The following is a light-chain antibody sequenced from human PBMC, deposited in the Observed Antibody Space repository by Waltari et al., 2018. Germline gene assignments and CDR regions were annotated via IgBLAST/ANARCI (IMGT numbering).Light chain of an antibody. J-gene: IGLJ3*02. CDR2: DVD. CDR1: NSDVGAYDY. Sequence: QSALTQPASVSGSPGQSITISCTGTNSDVGAYDYVSWYQQNPAKAPKLIIYDVDNRPSGVSYRFSGSKSGYAASLTVSGLQAEDEADYYCCSYTTSGAWVFGGGTKLTVL. CDR3: CSYTTSGAWV. V-gene: IGLV2-14*03.